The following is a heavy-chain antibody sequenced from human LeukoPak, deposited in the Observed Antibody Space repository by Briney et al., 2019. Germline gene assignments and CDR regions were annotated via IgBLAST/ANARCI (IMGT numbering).Heavy chain of an antibody. V-gene: IGHV3-20*04. CDR3: ARDGGSYSDY. D-gene: IGHD1-26*01. Sequence: GGSLRLSCAASGFTFDNYGMSWVRQAPGKGLEWVSGINWNGGSTGYADSVKGRFTISRDNAKNSLYLQMKSLRAEDTALYYCARDGGSYSDYWGQGTLVTVSS. CDR1: GFTFDNYG. CDR2: INWNGGST. J-gene: IGHJ4*02.